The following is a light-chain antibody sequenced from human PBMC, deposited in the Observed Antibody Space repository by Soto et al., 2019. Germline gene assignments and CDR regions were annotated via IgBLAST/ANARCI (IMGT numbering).Light chain of an antibody. CDR2: GAS. J-gene: IGKJ2*01. V-gene: IGKV3-20*01. CDR1: QSVSSSL. CDR3: QQYGSSPAYT. Sequence: EIVLTQSPGTLSLSPGERATLSCRASQSVSSSLLAWYQQKPGQAPRLLIYGASSRATGIPDRFSGSGSGTDFTLTISSLEPEDFAVYYCQQYGSSPAYTFGQGTRLEIK.